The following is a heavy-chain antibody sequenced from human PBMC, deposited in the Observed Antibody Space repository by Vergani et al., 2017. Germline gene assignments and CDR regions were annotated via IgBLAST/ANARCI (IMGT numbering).Heavy chain of an antibody. D-gene: IGHD2/OR15-2a*01. J-gene: IGHJ4*02. V-gene: IGHV3-23*01. CDR1: GFTLSNCA. CDR3: AREEKFNTFPFVGD. CDR2: ISWHGDRT. Sequence: EVHLLDSGGGQVEAGGSLRLSCVASGFTLSNCAMSCVRQTSGKGLEWVSAISWHGDRTYYADSVKGRFTISRNNSKNTVYLQMNILKAEDRATYYCAREEKFNTFPFVGDWGQGALVTV.